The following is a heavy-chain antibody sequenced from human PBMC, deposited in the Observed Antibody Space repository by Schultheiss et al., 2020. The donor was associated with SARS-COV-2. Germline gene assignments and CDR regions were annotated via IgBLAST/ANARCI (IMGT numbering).Heavy chain of an antibody. CDR1: AFTVSGNY. J-gene: IGHJ4*02. CDR3: ARERGSRFDY. V-gene: IGHV3-53*01. CDR2: ISSSGGTT. D-gene: IGHD1-26*01. Sequence: GESLKISCAASAFTVSGNYMTWVRQAPGKGLEWVSVISSSGGTTYYADSVKGRFTISRDNSKNTLFLQMNSLRAEDTAVYYCARERGSRFDYWGQGTLVTVSS.